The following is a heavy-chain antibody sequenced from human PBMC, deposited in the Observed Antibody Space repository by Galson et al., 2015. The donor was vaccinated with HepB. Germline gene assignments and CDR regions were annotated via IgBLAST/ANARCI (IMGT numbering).Heavy chain of an antibody. D-gene: IGHD3-9*01. CDR1: GYTFTGYD. CDR3: AREESGYYDAFDI. V-gene: IGHV1-2*04. J-gene: IGHJ3*02. Sequence: SVKVSCKASGYTFTGYDIHWVRQAPGQGLEWMGRIDPKSGDTNYAQKFQGWVTMTRDTSINTAYMEVTRLRSDDTAVYYSAREESGYYDAFDIWGQGTMVTVSS. CDR2: IDPKSGDT.